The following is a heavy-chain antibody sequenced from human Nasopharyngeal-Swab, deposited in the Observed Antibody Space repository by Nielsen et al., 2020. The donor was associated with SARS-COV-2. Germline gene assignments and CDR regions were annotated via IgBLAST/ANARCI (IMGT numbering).Heavy chain of an antibody. CDR3: ARGTSNYYDSSGTIDY. V-gene: IGHV4-34*01. CDR2: INHSGST. Sequence: WIRQPPGKGLEWIGEINHSGSTNYNPSPKSRVTISVDTSKNQFSLKLSSVTAADTAVYYCARGTSNYYDSSGTIDYWGQGTLVTVSS. J-gene: IGHJ4*02. D-gene: IGHD3-22*01.